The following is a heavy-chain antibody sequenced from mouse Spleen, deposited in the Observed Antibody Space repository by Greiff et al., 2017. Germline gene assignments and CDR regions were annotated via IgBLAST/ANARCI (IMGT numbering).Heavy chain of an antibody. CDR3: ARGEGSYYFDY. J-gene: IGHJ2*01. Sequence: DVQLQESGPGLVKPSQSLSLTCSVTGYSITSGYYWKWIRQPPGNKLEWMGYISYDGSNNYNPSLKNRISITRDTSKNQFFLKLNSVTTEDTATYYCARGEGSYYFDYWGQGTTLTVSS. CDR2: ISYDGSN. V-gene: IGHV3-6*01. CDR1: GYSITSGYY.